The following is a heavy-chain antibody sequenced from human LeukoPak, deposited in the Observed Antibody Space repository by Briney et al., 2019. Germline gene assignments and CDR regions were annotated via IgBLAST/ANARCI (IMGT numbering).Heavy chain of an antibody. V-gene: IGHV4-59*12. J-gene: IGHJ4*02. Sequence: SETLSPTCTVSGGSISSYYRSWIRQPPGKGLEWIGYIYYSGSTNYNPSLKSRVTISVDTSKNQFSLKLSSVTAADTAVYYCARVGYSYGNDWGQGTLVAVSS. CDR2: IYYSGST. CDR3: ARVGYSYGND. D-gene: IGHD5-18*01. CDR1: GGSISSYY.